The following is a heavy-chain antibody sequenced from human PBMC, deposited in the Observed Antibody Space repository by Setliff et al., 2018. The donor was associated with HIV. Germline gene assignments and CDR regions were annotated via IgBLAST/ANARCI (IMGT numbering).Heavy chain of an antibody. CDR3: ARARLQGIVTAVGPRDNCLDP. CDR2: ISAYTGHT. D-gene: IGHD1-26*01. J-gene: IGHJ5*02. Sequence: ASVKVSCKASGYSFTNYGISWVRQAPGQGPEWMGWISAYTGHTDYAPRLLGRVTMTTDTSTSTAYMELRSLTSDDTAVYDCARARLQGIVTAVGPRDNCLDPWGQGTRVTVS. CDR1: GYSFTNYG. V-gene: IGHV1-18*01.